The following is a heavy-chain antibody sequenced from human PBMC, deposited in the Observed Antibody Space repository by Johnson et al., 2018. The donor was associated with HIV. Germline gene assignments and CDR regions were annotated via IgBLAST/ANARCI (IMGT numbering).Heavy chain of an antibody. V-gene: IGHV3-30*14. CDR1: GFTFSSYA. D-gene: IGHD3-3*01. Sequence: QVQLVESGGGVVQPGRSLRLSCAASGFTFSSYAMHWVRQAPGKGLEWVAVISYDGSNKYYADSVKGRFTISRDNSKNTLYLQMNSLRAEDTAVYYCARDKYNFWSGGAFDIWGQGTMVTVSS. J-gene: IGHJ3*02. CDR3: ARDKYNFWSGGAFDI. CDR2: ISYDGSNK.